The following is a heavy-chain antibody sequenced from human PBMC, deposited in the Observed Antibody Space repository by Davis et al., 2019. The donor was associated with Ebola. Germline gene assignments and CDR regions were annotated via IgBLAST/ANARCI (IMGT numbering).Heavy chain of an antibody. Sequence: KVSCKGSGYGFANYWIAWVRQPPGKGLEWMGVIYAGDSDTRYSPSFEGQVTISVDRSITTAYLQWSSLKASDTATYYCARQESLYGWIDHWGQGTLVTVSS. CDR3: ARQESLYGWIDH. J-gene: IGHJ4*02. V-gene: IGHV5-51*01. CDR1: GYGFANYW. D-gene: IGHD3-10*01. CDR2: IYAGDSDT.